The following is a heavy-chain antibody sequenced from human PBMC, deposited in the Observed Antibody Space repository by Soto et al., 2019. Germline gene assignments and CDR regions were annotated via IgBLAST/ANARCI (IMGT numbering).Heavy chain of an antibody. Sequence: QVQLVESGGDLVKPGGSLRLSCAASGFAFSDPYMSWIRQAPGKGLEWISYISSSGSTIYYADSVKSRFTISRDNAKNSLYLQMDSLTADDTAVYYCARGGASVTTPFDYWGQGTQVTVSS. V-gene: IGHV3-11*01. CDR2: ISSSGSTI. CDR1: GFAFSDPY. D-gene: IGHD4-17*01. CDR3: ARGGASVTTPFDY. J-gene: IGHJ4*02.